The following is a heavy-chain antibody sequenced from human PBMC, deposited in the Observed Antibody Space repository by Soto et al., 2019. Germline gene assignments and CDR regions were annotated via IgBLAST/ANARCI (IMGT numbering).Heavy chain of an antibody. V-gene: IGHV4-34*01. CDR1: GGSFSGYY. CDR3: ARGPRLSSTSSHYYYYMDV. J-gene: IGHJ6*03. D-gene: IGHD2-2*01. Sequence: QVQLQQWGAGLLKPSETLSLTCAVYGGSFSGYYWSWIRQPPGKGLEWIGEINHSGSTNYNPSLKSRVTISVDTSKNQLSLKLSSVTAADTAVYYCARGPRLSSTSSHYYYYMDVWGKGTTVTVSS. CDR2: INHSGST.